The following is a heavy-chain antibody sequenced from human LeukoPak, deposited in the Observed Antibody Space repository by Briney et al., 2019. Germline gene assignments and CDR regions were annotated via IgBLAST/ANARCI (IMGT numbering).Heavy chain of an antibody. Sequence: GGSLRLSCAASGFTFSSYSMNWVRQAPGKGLEWVSGISWNSGSIGYADSVKGRFTISRDNAKNSLYLQMNSLRAEDTALYYCAKDSSIAARVFDYWGQGTLVTVSS. V-gene: IGHV3-9*01. D-gene: IGHD6-6*01. CDR1: GFTFSSYS. J-gene: IGHJ4*02. CDR2: ISWNSGSI. CDR3: AKDSSIAARVFDY.